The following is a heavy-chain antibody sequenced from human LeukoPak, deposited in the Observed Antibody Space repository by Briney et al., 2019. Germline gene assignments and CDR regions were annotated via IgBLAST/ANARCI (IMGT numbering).Heavy chain of an antibody. V-gene: IGHV3-23*01. CDR2: ISGSGDST. CDR1: GFTFNTYA. J-gene: IGHJ4*02. D-gene: IGHD6-19*01. CDR3: ARRSGIAVAGAFDY. Sequence: RGSLRLSCAASGFTFNTYAMRWVRQAPGKGLEWVSGISGSGDSTYYADSVKGRFTISRDNSKNTLYLQMNSLRAEDTAVYYCARRSGIAVAGAFDYWGQGTLVTVSS.